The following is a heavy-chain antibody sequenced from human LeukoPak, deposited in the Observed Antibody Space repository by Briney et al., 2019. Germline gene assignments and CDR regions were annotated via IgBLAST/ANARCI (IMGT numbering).Heavy chain of an antibody. CDR3: ARDWDMITFGGVIVI. CDR2: ISGSGGST. CDR1: GFTFSSYA. J-gene: IGHJ4*02. Sequence: PGGSLRLSCAASGFTFSSYAMSWVRQAPGKGLEWVSAISGSGGSTYYADSVKGRFTISRDNSKNTLYLQMNSLRAEDTAVYYCARDWDMITFGGVIVIWGQGTLVTVSS. V-gene: IGHV3-23*01. D-gene: IGHD3-16*02.